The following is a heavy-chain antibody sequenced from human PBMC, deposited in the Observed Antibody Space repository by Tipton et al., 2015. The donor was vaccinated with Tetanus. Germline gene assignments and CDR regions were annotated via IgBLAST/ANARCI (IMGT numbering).Heavy chain of an antibody. Sequence: TLSLTCTVSGGSMSNNYWNWIRQPPGKGLEWIAYIFHSGSTNYSPSLKSRVAISMDTSKNQISLKLTSVTAADTAVYYCARDERYGDYAYWGQGALVTVSS. V-gene: IGHV4-59*01. CDR1: GGSMSNNY. CDR3: ARDERYGDYAY. J-gene: IGHJ4*02. CDR2: IFHSGST. D-gene: IGHD4-17*01.